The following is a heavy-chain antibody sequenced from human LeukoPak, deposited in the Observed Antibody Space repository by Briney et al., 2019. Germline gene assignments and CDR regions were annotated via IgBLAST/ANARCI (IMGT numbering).Heavy chain of an antibody. V-gene: IGHV3-23*01. CDR3: AKDLYYYDSSGYQVH. CDR1: GFTFSSYA. D-gene: IGHD3-22*01. CDR2: ISGSGGST. Sequence: PGGSLRLSCAASGFTFSSYAMSWVRQAPGKGLEWVSAISGSGGSTYYADSVKGRFTISRDNSKNTLYLQMNSLRAEDTAVYYCAKDLYYYDSSGYQVHWGQGTLVTVSS. J-gene: IGHJ4*02.